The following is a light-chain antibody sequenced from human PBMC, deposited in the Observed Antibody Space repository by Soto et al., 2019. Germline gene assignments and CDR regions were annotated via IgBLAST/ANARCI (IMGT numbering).Light chain of an antibody. CDR2: DVS. J-gene: IGLJ2*01. V-gene: IGLV2-11*01. CDR3: CSYAAISVV. Sequence: QSALTQPRSVSGSPGQSVTISCTGTSSDIGGYKYVSWYQHHPGKAPKLLIYDVSEWPSGVPDRFSGSKSGNTASLTISGLQAEDEADYYCCSYAAISVVFGGGTKLTVL. CDR1: SSDIGGYKY.